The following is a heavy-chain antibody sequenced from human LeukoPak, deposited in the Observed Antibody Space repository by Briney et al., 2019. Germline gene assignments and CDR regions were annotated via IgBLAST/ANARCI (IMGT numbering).Heavy chain of an antibody. CDR1: GFPFSSHA. CDR2: ISGSGGST. CDR3: AKGRYSYGLDY. J-gene: IGHJ4*02. V-gene: IGHV3-23*01. D-gene: IGHD5-18*01. Sequence: QTGGSLRLSCAASGFPFSSHAMSWVRQAPGKGLEWVSAISGSGGSTYYADSVKGRFTISRDNSKNTLYLQMNSLRAEHTAVYYCAKGRYSYGLDYWGQGTLVTVSS.